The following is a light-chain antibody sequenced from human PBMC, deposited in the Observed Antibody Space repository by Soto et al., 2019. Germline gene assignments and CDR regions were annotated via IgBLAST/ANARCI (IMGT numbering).Light chain of an antibody. CDR1: QSIDTY. Sequence: VLTQSPGTLSLSPGERATLSCRASQSIDTYLAWYQQKPGQAPRLLIYDASDRATGIPARFSGSGSGTAFTLTISGLEPEDFALYYCQQRYNWPLTFGGGTKVDIK. V-gene: IGKV3-11*01. CDR2: DAS. CDR3: QQRYNWPLT. J-gene: IGKJ4*01.